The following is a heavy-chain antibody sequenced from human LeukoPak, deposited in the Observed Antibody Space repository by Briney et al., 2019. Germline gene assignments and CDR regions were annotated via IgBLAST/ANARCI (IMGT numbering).Heavy chain of an antibody. Sequence: PSQTLSLTCTVSGGSISSGANYWSWIRQPPGRGLEWIGYISHSESAYYSPSLESRITISVDTSKNQLSLNLSSVTAADTAVYFCARDEGSSYPFDYWGQGTLVTVSS. V-gene: IGHV4-30-2*01. CDR3: ARDEGSSYPFDY. D-gene: IGHD2-2*01. CDR1: GGSISSGANY. CDR2: ISHSESA. J-gene: IGHJ4*02.